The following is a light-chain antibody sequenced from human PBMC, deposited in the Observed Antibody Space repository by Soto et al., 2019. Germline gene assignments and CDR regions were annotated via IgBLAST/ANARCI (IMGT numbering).Light chain of an antibody. CDR2: AAS. V-gene: IGKV1-39*01. CDR1: QSISSY. Sequence: DIQMTQSPSSLSASVGDRVTITCRASQSISSYLSWYQQKPGKAPKLLIYAASSLQSGVPSRFSGSGSGTDFTLTISSLQPEDFATYYCQPSYSTPTFGQGTKLEIK. CDR3: QPSYSTPT. J-gene: IGKJ2*01.